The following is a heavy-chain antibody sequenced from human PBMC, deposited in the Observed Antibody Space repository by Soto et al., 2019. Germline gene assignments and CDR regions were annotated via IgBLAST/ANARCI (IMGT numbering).Heavy chain of an antibody. V-gene: IGHV3-9*01. D-gene: IGHD6-19*01. CDR1: GFTFDDYA. J-gene: IGHJ4*02. CDR3: AKDRGLVLSFYFDY. Sequence: EVQLVESGGGLVQPGRSLRLSCAASGFTFDDYAMHWVRQAPGKGLEWVSGISWNSGSIGYADSVKGRFTIARDNAKNSLYREMNSLTAEDTALYYCAKDRGLVLSFYFDYWGQGTLVTVSS. CDR2: ISWNSGSI.